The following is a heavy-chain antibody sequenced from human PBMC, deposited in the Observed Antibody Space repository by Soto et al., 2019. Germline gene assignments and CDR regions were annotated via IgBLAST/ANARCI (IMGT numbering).Heavy chain of an antibody. Sequence: VGSLRLSCAASGFTFTRYSMNWVRQAPGKGLEWVASISSTTNYIYYGESLKGRLTISRDNAKNSMYLQMNTLRAEDTAVYYCARESEDLSSNLDYWGQGTLVTVSS. CDR1: GFTFTRYS. CDR2: ISSTTNYI. V-gene: IGHV3-21*06. CDR3: ARESEDLSSNLDY. J-gene: IGHJ4*02.